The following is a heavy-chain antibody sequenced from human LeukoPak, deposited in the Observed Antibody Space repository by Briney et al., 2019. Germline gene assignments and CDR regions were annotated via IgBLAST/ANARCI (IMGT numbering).Heavy chain of an antibody. CDR3: ARVLTGYVGEGLDY. Sequence: SETLSLTCAVYGGSFSGYYWSWIRQPPGKGLEWIGEINHSGSTNYNPSLKSRVTISVDTSKNQFSLKLSSVTAADTAVYYCARVLTGYVGEGLDYWGQGTLVTVSS. CDR2: INHSGST. J-gene: IGHJ4*02. CDR1: GGSFSGYY. V-gene: IGHV4-34*01. D-gene: IGHD1-14*01.